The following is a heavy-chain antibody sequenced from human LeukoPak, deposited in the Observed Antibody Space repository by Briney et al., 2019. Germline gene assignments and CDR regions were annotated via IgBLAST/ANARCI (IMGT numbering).Heavy chain of an antibody. CDR3: TRYPGYCSSTSCYPDAFDI. Sequence: SQTLSLTCTVSGGSISSGDYYWSWIRQPPGKGLEWIGYIYYSGSTYYNPSLKSRVTISVDTSKNQFSLKLSSVTAADTAVYYCTRYPGYCSSTSCYPDAFDIWGQGTMVTVSS. V-gene: IGHV4-30-4*01. CDR1: GGSISSGDYY. CDR2: IYYSGST. D-gene: IGHD2-2*01. J-gene: IGHJ3*02.